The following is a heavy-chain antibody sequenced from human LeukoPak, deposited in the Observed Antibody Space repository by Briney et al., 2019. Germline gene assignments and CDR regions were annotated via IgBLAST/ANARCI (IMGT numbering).Heavy chain of an antibody. D-gene: IGHD3-22*01. CDR1: GYSFTDYW. CDR3: ARHGPDSSGYYDAFDI. J-gene: IGHJ3*02. V-gene: IGHV5-51*01. Sequence: GESLKISCKTSGYSFTDYWIGWVRQMPGKGLEWMGFIYPSDSGTRYSPSFQGQVTISADKSISTAYLQWSSLKASDTAMYYCARHGPDSSGYYDAFDIWGQGTMVTVSS. CDR2: IYPSDSGT.